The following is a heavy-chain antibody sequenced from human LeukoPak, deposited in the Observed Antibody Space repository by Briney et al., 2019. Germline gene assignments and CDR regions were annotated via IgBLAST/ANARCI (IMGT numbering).Heavy chain of an antibody. CDR3: AKEVRMVRGVYFDY. V-gene: IGHV3-48*03. D-gene: IGHD3-10*01. Sequence: GGSLRLSCAASGFTFSSYEMNWVRQAPGKGLEWVSYISASGSTKYYADSVKGRFTISRDNAKNSLYLQMNSLRAEDTAVYYCAKEVRMVRGVYFDYWGQGTLVIVSS. CDR2: ISASGSTK. J-gene: IGHJ4*02. CDR1: GFTFSSYE.